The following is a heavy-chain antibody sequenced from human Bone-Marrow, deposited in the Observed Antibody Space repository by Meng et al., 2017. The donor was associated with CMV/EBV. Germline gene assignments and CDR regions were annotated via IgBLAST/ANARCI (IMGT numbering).Heavy chain of an antibody. V-gene: IGHV6-1*01. CDR2: TYYRSKRYN. Sequence: SQTLSLTCAISGDSVSSNSAAWNWIRQSPSRGLEWLGRTYYRSKRYNDYAVSVKSRITINPDTSKNQFSLQLNSVTPEDTAVYYCAGRITGTTDYYYYGMVVWGQGTTVTVSS. CDR1: GDSVSSNSAA. D-gene: IGHD1-14*01. CDR3: AGRITGTTDYYYYGMVV. J-gene: IGHJ6*02.